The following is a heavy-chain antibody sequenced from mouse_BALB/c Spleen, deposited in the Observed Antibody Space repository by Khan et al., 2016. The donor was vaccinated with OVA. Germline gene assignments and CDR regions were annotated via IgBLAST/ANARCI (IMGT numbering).Heavy chain of an antibody. CDR1: GFTFSNYA. Sequence: EVELVESGGGLVKPGGSLKFSCAASGFTFSNYAMSWVRQPPEKRLEWFATISSGGSHTYYPDSVKGRFTISRDNAETILYLQLSSLRSEDTAMYFCARTTGYYGSNYFDYWGQGTTLTVSS. D-gene: IGHD1-1*01. J-gene: IGHJ2*01. V-gene: IGHV5-9-3*01. CDR2: ISSGGSHT. CDR3: ARTTGYYGSNYFDY.